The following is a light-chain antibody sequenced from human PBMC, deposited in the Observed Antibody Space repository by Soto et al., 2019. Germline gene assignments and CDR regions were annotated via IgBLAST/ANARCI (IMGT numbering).Light chain of an antibody. V-gene: IGKV4-1*01. J-gene: IGKJ2*01. CDR3: HQYYSSPHT. CDR2: WST. CDR1: QSLFFRSKNKDY. Sequence: DIVMTQSPDSLAVSLGERATINCKSSQSLFFRSKNKDYLAWYQHKPGQPPKLLFYWSTTRESGVPDRFSGSGSGTDFTLTISSLQAEDVAVYYCHQYYSSPHTFGQGTKLEIK.